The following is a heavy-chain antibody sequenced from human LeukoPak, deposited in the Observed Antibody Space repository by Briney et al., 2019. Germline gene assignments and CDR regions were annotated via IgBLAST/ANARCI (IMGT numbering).Heavy chain of an antibody. D-gene: IGHD5-12*01. V-gene: IGHV3-48*03. CDR3: ARDGRYSGYDYDY. CDR2: ISSSGSSI. Sequence: GGSLRLSCAASGFTFSRYEMNWVRQAPGKGLEWVSFISSSGSSIYYADSVKGRFTISRDNAKNSLYLQMNSLRAEDTAVYYCARDGRYSGYDYDYWGQGTLVTVSS. J-gene: IGHJ4*02. CDR1: GFTFSRYE.